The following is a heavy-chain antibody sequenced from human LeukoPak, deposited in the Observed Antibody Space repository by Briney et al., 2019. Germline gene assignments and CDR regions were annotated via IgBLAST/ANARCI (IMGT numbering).Heavy chain of an antibody. Sequence: GGSLRLSCVASGFTFRSYAMHWVRQAPGKGLEWVAVISYDGSNKYYADSVKGRFTISRDNVKNSLYLQMNSLRAEDTALYYCARVRSNFWSGNYIDWGQGTLVTVSS. CDR1: GFTFRSYA. D-gene: IGHD3-3*01. CDR3: ARVRSNFWSGNYID. CDR2: ISYDGSNK. V-gene: IGHV3-30-3*01. J-gene: IGHJ4*02.